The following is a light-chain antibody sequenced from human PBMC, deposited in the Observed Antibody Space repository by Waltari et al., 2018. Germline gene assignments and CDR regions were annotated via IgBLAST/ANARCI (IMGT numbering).Light chain of an antibody. V-gene: IGKV1-39*01. Sequence: DIQMSQSPSSLSASVGDRVTITCLASQRISTFLNWYQQKPGKAPKLLIYATSTLKSGVPSRFDGNTYGTEFTLTINNLQPEDFATYYCQQSYSSPPTFGQGTKVEIK. CDR2: ATS. CDR1: QRISTF. J-gene: IGKJ1*01. CDR3: QQSYSSPPT.